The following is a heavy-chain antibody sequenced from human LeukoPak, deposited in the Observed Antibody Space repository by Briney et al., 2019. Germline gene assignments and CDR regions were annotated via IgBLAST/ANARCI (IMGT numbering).Heavy chain of an antibody. J-gene: IGHJ5*02. CDR3: ARAYSSRWYFNWFDP. Sequence: GSLRLACAASGFTFSNYEMHWIRQPPGKGLEWIGNIYPSGTTYYNPSLKTRVTISVDTSKNQFSLKLSSVTAADTAVYFCARAYSSRWYFNWFDPWGQGTLVTVSS. D-gene: IGHD6-13*01. CDR1: GFTFSNYE. CDR2: IYPSGTT. V-gene: IGHV4-38-2*01.